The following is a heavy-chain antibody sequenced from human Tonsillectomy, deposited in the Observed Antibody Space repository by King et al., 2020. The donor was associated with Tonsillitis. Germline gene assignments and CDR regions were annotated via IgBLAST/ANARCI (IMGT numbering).Heavy chain of an antibody. V-gene: IGHV3-30*18. CDR2: ISYDGSNK. CDR1: GFTFSSYG. J-gene: IGHJ4*02. D-gene: IGHD1-26*01. CDR3: AKETWELLYYFDY. Sequence: VQLVESGGGVVQPGRSLRLSCAASGFTFSSYGMHWVRQAPGKGLEWVAAISYDGSNKYYANSVKGRFTISKDHSKNTLYLQMKSLIAEDTAVYYCAKETWELLYYFDYWGQGTLVTVSS.